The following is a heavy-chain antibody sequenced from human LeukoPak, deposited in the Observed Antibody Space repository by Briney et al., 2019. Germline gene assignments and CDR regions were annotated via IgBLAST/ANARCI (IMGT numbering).Heavy chain of an antibody. CDR1: GFTFSNYW. Sequence: GGSLRLSCAASGFTFSNYWMSWVRQAPGKGLEWVANIKQDGSEKYYVDSVKGRFTISRDNGKNSLYLQMNSLRAEDTAVYYCARVNYYDFDYWGQGTLVTVSS. CDR2: IKQDGSEK. CDR3: ARVNYYDFDY. V-gene: IGHV3-7*01. J-gene: IGHJ4*02. D-gene: IGHD3-3*01.